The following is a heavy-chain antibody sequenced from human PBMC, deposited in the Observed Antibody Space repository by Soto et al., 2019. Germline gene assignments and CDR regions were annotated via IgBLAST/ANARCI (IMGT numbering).Heavy chain of an antibody. J-gene: IGHJ4*02. CDR1: GFTFDDYA. D-gene: IGHD5-12*01. CDR3: ARPPYGGYQYYFDY. V-gene: IGHV3-20*04. CDR2: INWNGGST. Sequence: AGGSLRLSCVASGFTFDDYAMTWVRQAPGKGLEWVSGINWNGGSTGYADSVKGRFTVSRDNAKNSLYLQMNSLRAEDTALYFCARPPYGGYQYYFDYWGQGTLVTVSS.